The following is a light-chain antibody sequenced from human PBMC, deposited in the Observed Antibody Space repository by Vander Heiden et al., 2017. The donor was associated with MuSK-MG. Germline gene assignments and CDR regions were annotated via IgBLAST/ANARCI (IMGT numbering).Light chain of an antibody. CDR2: ENN. J-gene: IGLJ7*01. CDR1: SSNIGNNY. CDR3: GTWDSSLSGAV. V-gene: IGLV1-51*02. Sequence: QSVLTQPPSVSPAPGQKVTISCSGSSSNIGNNYVSWYQQLPGTAPKLLIYENNKRPSGIPDRFSGSKSGTSATLGITGLQTGDEADYYCGTWDSSLSGAVFGGGTQLTVL.